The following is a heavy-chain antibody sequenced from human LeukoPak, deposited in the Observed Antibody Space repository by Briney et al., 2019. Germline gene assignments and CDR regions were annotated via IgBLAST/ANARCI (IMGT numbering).Heavy chain of an antibody. V-gene: IGHV1-69*05. CDR3: ARAYYDYVWGSYRTPFD. D-gene: IGHD3-16*01. CDR2: IIPIFGTA. CDR1: GGAFSSYA. J-gene: IGHJ4*02. Sequence: GASVKVSCKASGGAFSSYAISWVRQAPGQGLEWMGRIIPIFGTANYAQKFQGRVTITTDESTSTAYMELSSLRSEDTAVYYCARAYYDYVWGSYRTPFDWGQGTLVTVSS.